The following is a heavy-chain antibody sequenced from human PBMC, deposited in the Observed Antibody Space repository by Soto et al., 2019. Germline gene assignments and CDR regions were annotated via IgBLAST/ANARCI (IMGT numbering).Heavy chain of an antibody. D-gene: IGHD3-22*01. Sequence: SVKVSCKASGGTFSSYAISWVRQAPGQGLEWMGGIIPIFGTANYAQKFQGRVTITADKSTSTAYMELSSLRSEDTAVYYCARLSPYYYGSRAPGGMDVWGQGTTVTVSS. V-gene: IGHV1-69*06. CDR3: ARLSPYYYGSRAPGGMDV. CDR2: IIPIFGTA. J-gene: IGHJ6*02. CDR1: GGTFSSYA.